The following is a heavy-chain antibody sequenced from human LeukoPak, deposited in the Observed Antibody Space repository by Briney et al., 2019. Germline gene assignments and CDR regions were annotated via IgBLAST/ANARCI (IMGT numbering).Heavy chain of an antibody. CDR1: GFTFSSYW. D-gene: IGHD2-15*01. J-gene: IGHJ4*02. CDR2: INTDGSTT. Sequence: GGSLRLSCAASGFTFSSYWMHWVRQAPGKGLVWVSRINTDGSTTSYADSVKGRFTISRDNARNSLFLQMNGLRAEDTAVYYCATYGLVVAATDYWGQGTVVTVSS. CDR3: ATYGLVVAATDY. V-gene: IGHV3-74*01.